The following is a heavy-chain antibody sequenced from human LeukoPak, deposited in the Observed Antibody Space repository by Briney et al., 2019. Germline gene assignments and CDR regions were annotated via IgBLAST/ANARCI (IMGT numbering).Heavy chain of an antibody. CDR2: ISGSSSKT. CDR1: GFTFHNHG. J-gene: IGHJ5*02. D-gene: IGHD3-10*01. Sequence: GGSLRLSCEASGFTFHNHGMSWVRQAPGKGLEWVSVISGSSSKTYYADSVRGRFTISRDNSKNTLYLQMNSLRAEDTAVYYCAKDRVGYYGSGSSRFDPWGQGTLVTVSS. V-gene: IGHV3-23*01. CDR3: AKDRVGYYGSGSSRFDP.